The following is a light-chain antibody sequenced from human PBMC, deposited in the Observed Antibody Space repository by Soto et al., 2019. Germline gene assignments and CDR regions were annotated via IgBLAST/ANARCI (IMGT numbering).Light chain of an antibody. J-gene: IGLJ1*01. CDR2: DVS. V-gene: IGLV2-14*03. CDR3: SSYSISSTLV. CDR1: SSDVGGYNY. Sequence: QSVLTQPASVSGSPGQSITISCTGTSSDVGGYNYVSWYQHHPGKAPKLMIYDVSDRPSGVSNRFSGSKSGNTASLTISGLQAEDEADYYCSSYSISSTLVFGTGTKLTVL.